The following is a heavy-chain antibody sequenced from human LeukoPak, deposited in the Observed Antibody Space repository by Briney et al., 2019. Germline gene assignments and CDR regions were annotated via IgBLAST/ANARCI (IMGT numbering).Heavy chain of an antibody. CDR3: AKDRGSSWYTAFDY. D-gene: IGHD6-13*01. J-gene: IGHJ4*02. CDR1: GFTFNIYW. V-gene: IGHV3-30*02. CDR2: IRYDGSNK. Sequence: GGSLRLSCAASGFTFNIYWMSWVRQAPGKGLEWVAFIRYDGSNKYYADSVKGRFTISRDNSKNTLYLQMNSLRAEDTAVYYCAKDRGSSWYTAFDYWGQGTLVTVSS.